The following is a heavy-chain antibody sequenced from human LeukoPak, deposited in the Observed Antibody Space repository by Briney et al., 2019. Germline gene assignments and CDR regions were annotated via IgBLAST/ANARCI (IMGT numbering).Heavy chain of an antibody. J-gene: IGHJ4*02. CDR3: ARVGVLSSSWLLY. D-gene: IGHD6-13*01. V-gene: IGHV3-30*02. CDR1: GFTFSSYG. CDR2: IRYDGSNK. Sequence: GGSLRLSCAASGFTFSSYGMHWVRQAPGKGLEWVAFIRYDGSNKYYADSVKGRFTISRDNSKNTLYLQMNSLRAEDTAVYYCARVGVLSSSWLLYWGQGTLVTVSS.